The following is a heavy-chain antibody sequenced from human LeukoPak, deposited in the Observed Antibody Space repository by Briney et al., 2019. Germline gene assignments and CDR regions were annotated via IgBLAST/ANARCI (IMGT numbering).Heavy chain of an antibody. CDR1: GFTFSSYS. D-gene: IGHD1-26*01. J-gene: IGHJ3*02. CDR2: ISSSSSYI. V-gene: IGHV3-21*01. Sequence: GGSLRLSCAASGFTFSSYSMNWVRQAPGKGLEWVSSISSSSSYIYYADSVKGRFTTSRDNAKNSLYLQMNSLRAEDTAVYYCAREGAGAFDIWGQGTMVTVSS. CDR3: AREGAGAFDI.